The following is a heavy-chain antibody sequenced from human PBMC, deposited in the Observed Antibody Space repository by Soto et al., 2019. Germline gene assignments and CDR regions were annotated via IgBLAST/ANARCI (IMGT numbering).Heavy chain of an antibody. CDR3: AKDVAGATIDDYFDY. J-gene: IGHJ4*02. CDR1: GFTFSSYG. Sequence: GGSLSLSCAASGFTFSSYGMHWVRQAPGKGLEWVAVISYDGSNKYYADSVKGRFTISRDNSKNTLYLQMNSLRAEDTAVYYCAKDVAGATIDDYFDYWGQGTLVTVSS. V-gene: IGHV3-30*18. D-gene: IGHD5-12*01. CDR2: ISYDGSNK.